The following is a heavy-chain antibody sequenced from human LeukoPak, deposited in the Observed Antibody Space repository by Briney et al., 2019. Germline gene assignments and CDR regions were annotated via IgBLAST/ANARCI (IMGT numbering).Heavy chain of an antibody. Sequence: GGSLRLSCAASGFTFSSYSMNWVRQAPGKGLEWVSSISSSSSYIYYADSVKGRFTISRDNAKNSLYLQMNSLRAEDTAVYYCAGGEITEGGEGNYMDVWGKGTTVTVSS. CDR3: AGGEITEGGEGNYMDV. CDR2: ISSSSSYI. D-gene: IGHD2-21*01. CDR1: GFTFSSYS. J-gene: IGHJ6*03. V-gene: IGHV3-21*01.